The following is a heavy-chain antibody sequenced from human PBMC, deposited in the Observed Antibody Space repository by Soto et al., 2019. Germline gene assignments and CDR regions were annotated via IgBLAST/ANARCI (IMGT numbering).Heavy chain of an antibody. CDR2: IKTKTDGGPT. CDR3: TTGGRILRVGQISVNFDV. CDR1: GFPFSNAW. J-gene: IGHJ4*02. Sequence: AGVSLRLSCAASGFPFSNAWMSWVRQAPGKGLEWVGRIKTKTDGGPTDYAAPVKGRFTISRDDSKNTLYLQMNSLKTEDTAIYYCTTGGRILRVGQISVNFDVRGQGTLVTVSS. D-gene: IGHD3-10*01. V-gene: IGHV3-15*01.